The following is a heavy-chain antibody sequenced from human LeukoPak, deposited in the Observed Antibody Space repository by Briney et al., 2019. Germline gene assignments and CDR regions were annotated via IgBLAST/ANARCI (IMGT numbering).Heavy chain of an antibody. Sequence: GRSLRLSCAASGFTFSSYGMHWVRQAPGKGLEWVAVISYDGSNKYYADSVKGRFTISRDNAKNSLYLQMNSLGAEDTAVYYCARRREFDYWGQGTLVTVSS. CDR1: GFTFSSYG. CDR3: ARRREFDY. V-gene: IGHV3-30*03. D-gene: IGHD1-26*01. J-gene: IGHJ4*02. CDR2: ISYDGSNK.